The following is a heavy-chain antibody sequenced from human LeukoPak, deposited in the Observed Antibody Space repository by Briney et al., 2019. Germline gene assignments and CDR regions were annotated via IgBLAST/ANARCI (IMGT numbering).Heavy chain of an antibody. J-gene: IGHJ4*02. CDR1: GGTFSSYA. D-gene: IGHD6-19*01. Sequence: SVKVSCKASGGTFSSYAISWVRQAPGQGLEWMGGIIPIFGTANYAQKHQGRVTITADESTSTAYMELSSLRSEDTAVYYCARITEQWLGYFDYWGQGTLVTVSS. CDR3: ARITEQWLGYFDY. CDR2: IIPIFGTA. V-gene: IGHV1-69*13.